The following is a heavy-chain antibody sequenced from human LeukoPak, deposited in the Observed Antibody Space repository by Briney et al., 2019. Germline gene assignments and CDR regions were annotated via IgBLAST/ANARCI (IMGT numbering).Heavy chain of an antibody. J-gene: IGHJ3*02. CDR1: GASIGSFY. D-gene: IGHD6-13*01. Sequence: TSETLSRTCTVSGASIGSFYWSWIRQPAGKGLEWIGRLYNGGDTNYSPSLRSRVTIPVDTSKNQFSLKLNSVTAADTAVYYCARGVEASGVGFYAFDIWGQGTVVTVSS. CDR3: ARGVEASGVGFYAFDI. CDR2: LYNGGDT. V-gene: IGHV4-4*07.